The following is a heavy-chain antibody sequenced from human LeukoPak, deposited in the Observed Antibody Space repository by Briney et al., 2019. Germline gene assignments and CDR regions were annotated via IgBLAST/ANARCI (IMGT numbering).Heavy chain of an antibody. CDR2: IIPIFGTA. Sequence: GASVKVSCKASGGTRSSYAISWVRQAPGQGLEWMGGIIPIFGTANYAQKFQGRVTITADESTSTAYMELSSLRSEDTAVYYCAGMVVRGVIYPSKWFDPWGQGTLVTVSS. CDR1: GGTRSSYA. J-gene: IGHJ5*02. D-gene: IGHD3-10*01. CDR3: AGMVVRGVIYPSKWFDP. V-gene: IGHV1-69*13.